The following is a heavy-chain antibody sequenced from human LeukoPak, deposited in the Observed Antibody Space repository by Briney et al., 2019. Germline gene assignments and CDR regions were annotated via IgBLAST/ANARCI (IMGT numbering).Heavy chain of an antibody. J-gene: IGHJ4*02. D-gene: IGHD2-15*01. V-gene: IGHV3-23*01. CDR1: GFTFSTYA. CDR3: AKRHCSGGSCFSGVDY. Sequence: GGSLRLSCAASGFTFSTYAMSWVRQAPGKGLEWVSLISPAGGSIYYADSVKGRFTISRDNSENTLYLQMSSLRTEDTAVYYCAKRHCSGGSCFSGVDYWGQGTLITVSS. CDR2: ISPAGGSI.